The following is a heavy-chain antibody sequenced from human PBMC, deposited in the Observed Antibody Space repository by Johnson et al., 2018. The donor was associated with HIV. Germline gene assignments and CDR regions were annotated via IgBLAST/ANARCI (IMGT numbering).Heavy chain of an antibody. CDR1: GFMFRSFW. D-gene: IGHD5-12*01. V-gene: IGHV3-7*01. CDR3: ARYPIRDDAFDV. Sequence: VLLVESGGGLVRPGGSLRLSCAASGFMFRSFWMTWVRQAPGMGLEWVANIKQDGTESYYVASVKGRFTISRDNANNSLYLQMNSLRVEDTAVYYCARYPIRDDAFDVWGQGTMVTVSS. CDR2: IKQDGTES. J-gene: IGHJ3*01.